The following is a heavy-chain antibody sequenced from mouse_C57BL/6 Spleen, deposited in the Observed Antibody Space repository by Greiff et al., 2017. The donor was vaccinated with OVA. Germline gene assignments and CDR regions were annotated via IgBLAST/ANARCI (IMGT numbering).Heavy chain of an antibody. Sequence: DVKLVESGGGLVKPGGSLKLSCAASGFTFSSYTMSWVRQTPEKRLEWVATISGGGGNTYYPDSVKGRFTISRDNAKNTLYLQMSSLRSEDTALYYCARHDHYGSSYWYFDVWGTGTTVTVSS. V-gene: IGHV5-9*01. D-gene: IGHD1-1*01. J-gene: IGHJ1*03. CDR2: ISGGGGNT. CDR3: ARHDHYGSSYWYFDV. CDR1: GFTFSSYT.